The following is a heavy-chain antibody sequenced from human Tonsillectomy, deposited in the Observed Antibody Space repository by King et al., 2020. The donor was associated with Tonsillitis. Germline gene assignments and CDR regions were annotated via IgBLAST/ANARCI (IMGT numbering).Heavy chain of an antibody. D-gene: IGHD2-8*01. Sequence: VQLVESGGGLVQPGGSLRLSCAASGFTFSSYAMSWVRQAPGKGLEWVSAISGSGGSTYYAASVKCRFTIARDNSKNTLYLQMNSLRAEDTAVDYCAKGCDIVLMETFDYWGQGTRVTVST. CDR1: GFTFSSYA. V-gene: IGHV3-23*04. J-gene: IGHJ4*02. CDR2: ISGSGGST. CDR3: AKGCDIVLMETFDY.